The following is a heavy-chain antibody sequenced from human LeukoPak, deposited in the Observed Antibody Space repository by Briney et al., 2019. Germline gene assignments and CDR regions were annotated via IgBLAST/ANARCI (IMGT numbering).Heavy chain of an antibody. D-gene: IGHD6-6*01. CDR3: ARDDYPIAARPFDY. V-gene: IGHV3-30-3*01. Sequence: PGGSLRLSCAASGFTLSSYAMHWVRQAPGKGLEWVAVISYDGSNKYYADSVKGRFTISRDNSKNTLYLQMNSLRAEDTAVYYCARDDYPIAARPFDYWGQGTLVTVSS. CDR2: ISYDGSNK. CDR1: GFTLSSYA. J-gene: IGHJ4*02.